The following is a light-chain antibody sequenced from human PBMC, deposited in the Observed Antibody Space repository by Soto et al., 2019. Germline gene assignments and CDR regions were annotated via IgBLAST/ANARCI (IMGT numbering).Light chain of an antibody. CDR1: SSNIGATYY. J-gene: IGLJ2*01. V-gene: IGLV1-40*01. CDR2: DNT. Sequence: QAVVTQPPSVSGAPGQRVTISCTGTSSNIGATYYVHWYQQRPGTAPKLLIYDNTNRPSGVPDRFSASKSGTSASLAIAGLQAEDEADYYCQSYDTSLSGFVLFGGGTKVTVL. CDR3: QSYDTSLSGFVL.